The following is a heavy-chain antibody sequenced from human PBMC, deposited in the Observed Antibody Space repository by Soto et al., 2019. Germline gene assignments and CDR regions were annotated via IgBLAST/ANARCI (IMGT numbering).Heavy chain of an antibody. V-gene: IGHV3-15*01. J-gene: IGHJ4*02. CDR1: GFTFSNAW. D-gene: IGHD3-10*01. CDR2: IKSKTDGGTT. Sequence: GGSLRLSCAASGFTFSNAWMSWVRQAPGKGLEWVGRIKSKTDGGTTDYAAPVKGRFTISRDDSKNTLYLQMNSLKTEDTAVYYCTTLYRGEDYYGSGSYYYYFDYWGQGTLVTVSS. CDR3: TTLYRGEDYYGSGSYYYYFDY.